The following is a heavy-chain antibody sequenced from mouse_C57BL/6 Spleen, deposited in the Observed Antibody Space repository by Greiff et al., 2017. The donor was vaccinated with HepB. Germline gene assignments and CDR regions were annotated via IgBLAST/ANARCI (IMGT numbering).Heavy chain of an antibody. J-gene: IGHJ1*03. D-gene: IGHD2-4*01. V-gene: IGHV1-81*01. CDR1: GYTFTSYG. CDR3: ARDDYDEGYWYFDV. Sequence: VKLVESGAELARPGASVKLSCKASGYTFTSYGISWVKQRTGQGLEWIGEIYPRSGNTYYNEKFKGKATLTADKSSSTAYMELRSLTSEDSAVYFCARDDYDEGYWYFDVWGTGTTVTVSS. CDR2: IYPRSGNT.